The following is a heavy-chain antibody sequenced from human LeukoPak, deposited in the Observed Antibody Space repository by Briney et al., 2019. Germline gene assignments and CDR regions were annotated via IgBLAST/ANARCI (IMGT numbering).Heavy chain of an antibody. CDR3: AREPASYSSSWYSGDY. D-gene: IGHD6-13*01. Sequence: ASVKVSCKASGYTFTGYYMHWVRQAPGQGLEWMGRINPNSGGTNYAQKFQGRVTMTRDTSISTAYMELSRLRSDDTAVYYCAREPASYSSSWYSGDYWGQGTLVTVSS. V-gene: IGHV1-2*06. CDR2: INPNSGGT. CDR1: GYTFTGYY. J-gene: IGHJ4*02.